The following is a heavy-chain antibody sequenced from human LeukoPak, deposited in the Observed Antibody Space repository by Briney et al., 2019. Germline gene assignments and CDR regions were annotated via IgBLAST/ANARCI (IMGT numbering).Heavy chain of an antibody. J-gene: IGHJ4*02. Sequence: GGSLRLSCAASGFTFSDHYMSWIRQAPGKGLEWISYICDSGRTIYYADSVKGRFTISRDNAKNSVYLQMNNLGAEDTAVYYCARDRLGDYDHSGYYDKWGQGTLVTVSS. CDR2: ICDSGRTI. CDR3: ARDRLGDYDHSGYYDK. D-gene: IGHD3-22*01. CDR1: GFTFSDHY. V-gene: IGHV3-11*01.